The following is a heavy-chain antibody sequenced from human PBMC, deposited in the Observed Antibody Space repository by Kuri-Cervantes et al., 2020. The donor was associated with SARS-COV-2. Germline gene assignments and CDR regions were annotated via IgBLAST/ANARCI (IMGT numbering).Heavy chain of an antibody. CDR3: AKDGHDSWSGYYAPARNYYYYYMDV. CDR1: GFTFSSYS. J-gene: IGHJ6*03. Sequence: GESLKISCAASGFTFSSYSMHWVRQAPGKGLEWVSSISSSSSYIYYADSVKGRFTISRDNAKNSLYLQMNSLRAEDTAVYYCAKDGHDSWSGYYAPARNYYYYYMDVWGKGTTVTVSS. V-gene: IGHV3-21*01. D-gene: IGHD3-3*01. CDR2: ISSSSSYI.